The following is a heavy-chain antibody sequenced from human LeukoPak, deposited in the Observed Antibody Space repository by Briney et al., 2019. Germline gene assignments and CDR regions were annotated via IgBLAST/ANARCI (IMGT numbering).Heavy chain of an antibody. J-gene: IGHJ4*02. D-gene: IGHD2-15*01. V-gene: IGHV4-34*01. CDR2: INHSGST. CDR3: ALNDCSGGSRHDY. CDR1: GGPFNGYY. Sequence: SETLSLTCAVYGGPFNGYYWSWIRQPPGKGLEWIGEINHSGSTNYNPSLKSRVTISVDTSKNQFSLKLSSVTAADTAVYYCALNDCSGGSRHDYWGQGTLVTVSS.